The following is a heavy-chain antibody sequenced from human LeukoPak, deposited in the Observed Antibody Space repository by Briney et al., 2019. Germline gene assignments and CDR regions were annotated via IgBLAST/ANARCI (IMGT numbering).Heavy chain of an antibody. V-gene: IGHV1-46*01. CDR1: GYTFTSCY. Sequence: GASVNVSCKASGYTFTSCYMHWVRQAPGQGREWMGIINPSGGSTSYAQKFQGRVTMTRDMSTSKVYMELSSLRSEDTAVSYCARSQSCSSPSCYPNDYWGQGTLVTVSS. J-gene: IGHJ4*02. CDR3: ARSQSCSSPSCYPNDY. CDR2: INPSGGST. D-gene: IGHD2-2*01.